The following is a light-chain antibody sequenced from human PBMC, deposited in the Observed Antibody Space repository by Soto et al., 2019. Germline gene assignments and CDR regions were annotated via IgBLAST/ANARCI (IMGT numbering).Light chain of an antibody. CDR3: QQRSNWVS. J-gene: IGKJ4*01. Sequence: EIVLTQSPATLSLCPGERATLSCRASQSVSSYLAWYQQKPGQAPRLLIYDASNRATGIPARFSGSGSGTDFTLTISSLEPEDFAVYYCQQRSNWVSFGGGTKVEIK. CDR2: DAS. V-gene: IGKV3-11*01. CDR1: QSVSSY.